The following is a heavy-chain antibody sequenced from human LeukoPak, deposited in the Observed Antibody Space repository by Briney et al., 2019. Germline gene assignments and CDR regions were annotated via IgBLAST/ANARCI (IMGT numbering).Heavy chain of an antibody. CDR1: GYSFTSYW. CDR3: ARHRYYYDSSGPVDYMDV. J-gene: IGHJ6*03. D-gene: IGHD3-22*01. Sequence: GESLKISCKGSGYSFTSYWIGWVRQMPGKGLEWMGIIYPGDSDTRYSPSFQGQVTISADKSISTAYLRWSSLKASDTAMYYCARHRYYYDSSGPVDYMDVWGKGTTVTISS. CDR2: IYPGDSDT. V-gene: IGHV5-51*01.